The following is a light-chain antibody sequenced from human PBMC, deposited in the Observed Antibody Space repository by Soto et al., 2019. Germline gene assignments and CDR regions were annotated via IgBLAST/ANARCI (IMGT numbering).Light chain of an antibody. CDR1: QSVSSY. J-gene: IGKJ1*01. CDR2: EAS. V-gene: IGKV3-11*01. Sequence: IVLTQSPDTLSLSPGERATLSCRASQSVSSYLAWYQQKPGQAPRLLIYEASNRATGIPARFSGSGSGTDFTLTISSLEPEDFAVYYCQQYRSWPRTFGQGTTVDIK. CDR3: QQYRSWPRT.